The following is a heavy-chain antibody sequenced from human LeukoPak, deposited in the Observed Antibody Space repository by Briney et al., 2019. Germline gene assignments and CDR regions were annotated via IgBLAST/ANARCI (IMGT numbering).Heavy chain of an antibody. J-gene: IGHJ4*02. Sequence: VASVKVSCKVSGYTLTELSMHWVRQAPGKGLEWMGGFDPEDGETIYAQKFQGRVTMTEDTSTDTAYMELSSLRSEDTAVYYCATSTIVKHLNPRRPNDYWGQGTLVTVSS. CDR2: FDPEDGET. V-gene: IGHV1-24*01. CDR3: ATSTIVKHLNPRRPNDY. D-gene: IGHD3-9*01. CDR1: GYTLTELS.